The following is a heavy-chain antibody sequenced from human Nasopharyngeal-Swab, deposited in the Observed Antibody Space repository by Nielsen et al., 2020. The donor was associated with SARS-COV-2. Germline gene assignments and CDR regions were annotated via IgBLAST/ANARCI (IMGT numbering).Heavy chain of an antibody. V-gene: IGHV4-39*01. CDR2: IYYSGST. Sequence: SETLSLTCTVSGGSVSSGSYYWSWIRQPPGKGLEWIGSIYYSGSTYYNPSLKSRVTISVDTSKNQFSLKLSSVTAADTAVYYCARRGRLWGEGYWGQGTLVTVSS. D-gene: IGHD2-21*01. CDR3: ARRGRLWGEGY. J-gene: IGHJ4*02. CDR1: GGSVSSGSYY.